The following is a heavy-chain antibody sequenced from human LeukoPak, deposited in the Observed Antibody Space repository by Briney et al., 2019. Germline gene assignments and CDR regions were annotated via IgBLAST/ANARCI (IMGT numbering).Heavy chain of an antibody. CDR2: ISSSSSTI. J-gene: IGHJ3*02. V-gene: IGHV3-48*01. Sequence: GGSLRLSCAASGFTFSSYSMNWVRQAPGKGLEWVSYISSSSSTIYYADSVKGRFTISRDNAKNSLYLQMNSLRAEDTAVYYCARGPPYEWFGELLGAFDIWGQGTMVTVSS. CDR3: ARGPPYEWFGELLGAFDI. D-gene: IGHD3-10*01. CDR1: GFTFSSYS.